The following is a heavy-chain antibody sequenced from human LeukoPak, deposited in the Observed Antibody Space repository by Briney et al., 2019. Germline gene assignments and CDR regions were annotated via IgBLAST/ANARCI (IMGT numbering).Heavy chain of an antibody. D-gene: IGHD6-19*01. V-gene: IGHV1-8*03. CDR3: ARGPQQWLDYYMDV. J-gene: IGHJ6*03. CDR1: GYTFSNYD. CDR2: VNPNSGDS. Sequence: ASVKVSCKASGYTFSNYDINWVRQATGQGLEWMGWVNPNSGDSGYAQKFKGRVSITSDTSISTAYMELSSLRSEDTAVYYCARGPQQWLDYYMDVWGKGTTVTVSS.